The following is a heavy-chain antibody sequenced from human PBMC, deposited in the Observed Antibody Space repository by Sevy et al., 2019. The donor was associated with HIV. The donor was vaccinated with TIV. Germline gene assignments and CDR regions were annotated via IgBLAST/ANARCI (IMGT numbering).Heavy chain of an antibody. D-gene: IGHD3-10*01. CDR1: GFTFTSYS. J-gene: IGHJ4*02. CDR3: ARSTYYYASGTFRESDF. Sequence: GGCLRLSCAASGFTFTSYSMTWFRQAPGRGLEWVSSISKHSNYIYYASSVEGRFTISRDNAQDSLYLQMTSLRAEDTGLYYCARSTYYYASGTFRESDFWGQGTLVTVSS. V-gene: IGHV3-21*01. CDR2: ISKHSNYI.